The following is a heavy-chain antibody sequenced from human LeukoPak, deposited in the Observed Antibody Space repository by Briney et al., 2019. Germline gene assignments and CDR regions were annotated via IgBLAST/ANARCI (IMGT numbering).Heavy chain of an antibody. CDR3: ARDITLTRGGRSDY. CDR2: INTDGRTT. Sequence: GGSLILSCAASGFTFSSYWMYWVRQAPGKGLVWVSRINTDGRTTNYADSVKGRFTISRDNAKNTLYLQMNSLRAEDTAVYYCARDITLTRGGRSDYWGHGTVDPVSA. J-gene: IGHJ4*01. D-gene: IGHD3-10*01. V-gene: IGHV3-74*01. CDR1: GFTFSSYW.